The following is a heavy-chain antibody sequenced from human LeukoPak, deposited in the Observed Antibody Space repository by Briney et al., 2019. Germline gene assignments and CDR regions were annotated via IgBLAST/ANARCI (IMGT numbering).Heavy chain of an antibody. V-gene: IGHV3-7*01. Sequence: GGSLRLSCAASGFTISSYWMSWVRQAPGKGLGWVANIKQDGSVTYYVDSVKGRFTISRDNAKNSLYLQMTSLRAEDTAVFYCAREVAPVFDCWGQGTLVTVSS. CDR2: IKQDGSVT. CDR1: GFTISSYW. D-gene: IGHD2-15*01. J-gene: IGHJ4*02. CDR3: AREVAPVFDC.